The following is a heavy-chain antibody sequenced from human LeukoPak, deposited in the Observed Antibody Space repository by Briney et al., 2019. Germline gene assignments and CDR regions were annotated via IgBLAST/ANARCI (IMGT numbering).Heavy chain of an antibody. D-gene: IGHD4-4*01. CDR2: IYTSGST. CDR1: GGSISSYY. J-gene: IGHJ4*02. Sequence: SETLSLTCTVSGGSISSYYWSWIRQPAGKGLEWIGRIYTSGSTNYNPSLRSRVTISVDTSKNQFSLILSSVTAADTAVYYCARRDYTNYDLDYWGQGTLVTVSS. CDR3: ARRDYTNYDLDY. V-gene: IGHV4-4*07.